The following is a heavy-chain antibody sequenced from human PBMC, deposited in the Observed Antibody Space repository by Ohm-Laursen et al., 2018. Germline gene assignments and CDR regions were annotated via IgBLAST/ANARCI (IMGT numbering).Heavy chain of an antibody. D-gene: IGHD1-14*01. CDR1: GFIFSSYA. CDR3: AKDGIRQSYYGMDV. CDR2: ISGSGGST. Sequence: SLRLSCSASGFIFSSYAMSWVRQAPGKGLEWVSAISGSGGSTYYADSVKGRFTISRDNSKNTLYLQMNSLRAEDTAVYYCAKDGIRQSYYGMDVWGQGTTVTVSS. J-gene: IGHJ6*02. V-gene: IGHV3-23*01.